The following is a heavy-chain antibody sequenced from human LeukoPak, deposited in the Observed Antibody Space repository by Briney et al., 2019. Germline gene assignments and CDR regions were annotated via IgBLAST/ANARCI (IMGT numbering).Heavy chain of an antibody. V-gene: IGHV3-64*01. CDR2: IGPDGGTT. CDR1: GFTFYTYG. D-gene: IGHD6-13*01. CDR3: ARGAQLTDY. Sequence: PGGSLRLSCAASGFTFYTYGMHWGRQAPGKGLEYVSGIGPDGGTTYYANSVKGRFTISRDNSKNMLYLQMGSLTADDMAVYYCARGAQLTDYWRQGTLVTVSS. J-gene: IGHJ4*02.